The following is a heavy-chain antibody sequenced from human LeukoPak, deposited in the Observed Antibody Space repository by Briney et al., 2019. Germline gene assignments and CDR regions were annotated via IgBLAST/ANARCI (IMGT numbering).Heavy chain of an antibody. CDR2: IIPILGIA. CDR3: ARGYGDLGGY. CDR1: GYTFTGYY. D-gene: IGHD4-17*01. J-gene: IGHJ4*02. V-gene: IGHV1-69*04. Sequence: SVKVSCKASGYTFTGYYMHWVRQAPGQGLEWMGRIIPILGIANYAQKFQGRVTITADKSTSTAYMELSSLRSEDTAVYYCARGYGDLGGYWGQGTLVTVSS.